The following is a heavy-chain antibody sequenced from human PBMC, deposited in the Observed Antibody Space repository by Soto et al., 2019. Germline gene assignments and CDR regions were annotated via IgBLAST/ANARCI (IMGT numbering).Heavy chain of an antibody. J-gene: IGHJ4*02. Sequence: EVQLVESGGGLVQPGGSLRISCAASGFTFSSDWMHWVRQAPGKGLVWVSRINSDGSSTSYADSVKGRFTISRDNAKNTLYLQMNSLRAEDTAVYYCVRTSLVVAAATREDYWGQGTLVTVSS. CDR1: GFTFSSDW. CDR3: VRTSLVVAAATREDY. CDR2: INSDGSST. D-gene: IGHD2-15*01. V-gene: IGHV3-74*01.